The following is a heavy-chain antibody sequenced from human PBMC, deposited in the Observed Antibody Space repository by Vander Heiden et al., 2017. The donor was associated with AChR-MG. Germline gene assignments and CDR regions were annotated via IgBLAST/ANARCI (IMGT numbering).Heavy chain of an antibody. V-gene: IGHV3-43D*04. CDR3: AKGSGLELRGDIDY. CDR1: GLTCDDYA. CDR2: LSWDGGSK. Sequence: EVQLVASGGVVVQPGGSLRLSCEPSGLTCDDYAMHWVRQAPGKGLEWVSVLSWDGGSKYYADAGKGRFIISRDNSKNSLHLQMNSMRNEDTALYYCAKGSGLELRGDIDYWGQGNLVTVSS. J-gene: IGHJ4*02. D-gene: IGHD1-7*01.